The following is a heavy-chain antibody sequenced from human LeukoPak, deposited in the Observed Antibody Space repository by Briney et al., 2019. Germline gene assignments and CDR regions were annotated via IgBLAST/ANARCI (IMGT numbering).Heavy chain of an antibody. Sequence: PGGSLRPSCSASGFTFSSYAMHWVRQAPGKGLEYVSAISSNGGSTYYADSVKGRFTISRDNSKNTLYLQMSSLRAEDTAVYYCVKDGERVSFDYWGQGTLVTVSS. CDR1: GFTFSSYA. J-gene: IGHJ4*02. CDR2: ISSNGGST. D-gene: IGHD6-6*01. V-gene: IGHV3-64D*09. CDR3: VKDGERVSFDY.